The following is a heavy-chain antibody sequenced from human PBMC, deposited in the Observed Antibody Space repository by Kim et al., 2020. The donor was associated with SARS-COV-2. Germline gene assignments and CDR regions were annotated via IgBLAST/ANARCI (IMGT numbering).Heavy chain of an antibody. V-gene: IGHV4-34*01. J-gene: IGHJ4*02. CDR1: GGSFRGYF. D-gene: IGHD3-10*01. Sequence: SETLSLTCAVYGGSFRGYFWTWIRQPPGKGLEWIGEINHSGGSSHNASLESRVTISIDTSKNQVSLRLTAMTAADTAVYYCARGPLTRYGSGSYNSRFDFWGQGILVSVSS. CDR3: ARGPLTRYGSGSYNSRFDF. CDR2: INHSGGS.